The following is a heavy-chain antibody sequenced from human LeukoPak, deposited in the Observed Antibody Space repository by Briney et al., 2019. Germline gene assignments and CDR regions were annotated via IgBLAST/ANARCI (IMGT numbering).Heavy chain of an antibody. Sequence: PGGSLRLSCAASGFTFSSYAMSWVRQAPGKGLEWVSAINTSGGSTYYADSVKGRFTISRDNSKNTLYLQMNSLRAEDTAVYYCAREGTSWYQNYYMDVWGKGTTVTVSS. J-gene: IGHJ6*03. CDR3: AREGTSWYQNYYMDV. CDR2: INTSGGST. D-gene: IGHD6-13*01. CDR1: GFTFSSYA. V-gene: IGHV3-23*01.